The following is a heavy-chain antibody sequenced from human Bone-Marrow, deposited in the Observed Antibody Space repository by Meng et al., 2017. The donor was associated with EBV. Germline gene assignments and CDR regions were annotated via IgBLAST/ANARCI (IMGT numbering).Heavy chain of an antibody. Sequence: QGWLVRVGAEVKKPGASVKVSCKASGYTFTSYAMHWVRQAPGQRLEWMGWINAGNGNTKYSQKFQGRVTITRDTSASTAYMELSSLKSEDTAVYYCARGGDCSSTSCYLPFDPWGQGTLVTVSS. J-gene: IGHJ5*02. CDR1: GYTFTSYA. V-gene: IGHV1-3*01. CDR2: INAGNGNT. D-gene: IGHD2-2*01. CDR3: ARGGDCSSTSCYLPFDP.